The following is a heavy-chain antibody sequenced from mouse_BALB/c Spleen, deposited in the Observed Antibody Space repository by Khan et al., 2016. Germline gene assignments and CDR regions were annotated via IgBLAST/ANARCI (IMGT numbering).Heavy chain of an antibody. Sequence: QVQLQQSGAELVRPGSSVKISCKASGYAFSSYWMNWVKQRSGQGLEWIGQIYPGDGDTNYNGKFKGKATLTADKSSSTAYMQLSSLTSEDSAVYFCARVSSSGYVAWFAYWGQGTLVTVSA. D-gene: IGHD3-1*01. CDR3: ARVSSSGYVAWFAY. CDR2: IYPGDGDT. J-gene: IGHJ3*01. CDR1: GYAFSSYW. V-gene: IGHV1-80*01.